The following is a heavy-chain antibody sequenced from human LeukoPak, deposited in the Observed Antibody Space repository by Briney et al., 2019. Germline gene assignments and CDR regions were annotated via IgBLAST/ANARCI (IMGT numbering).Heavy chain of an antibody. V-gene: IGHV4-59*01. D-gene: IGHD3-22*01. CDR1: GGSISSYY. CDR3: ARDRGSYYYDSSGFDP. Sequence: KPSETLTLTCTVAGGSISSYYWSWIRQPPGKGLECIGYNYYRGSTNYSASLKSRVTISVDTSKNQFSLKLSSVTAADTAVYYCARDRGSYYYDSSGFDPWGQGTLVTVSS. CDR2: NYYRGST. J-gene: IGHJ5*02.